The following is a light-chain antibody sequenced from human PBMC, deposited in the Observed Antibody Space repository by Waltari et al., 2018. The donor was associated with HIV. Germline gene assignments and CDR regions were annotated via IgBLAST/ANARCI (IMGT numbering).Light chain of an antibody. J-gene: IGLJ3*02. CDR3: SSYAGNYNLV. V-gene: IGLV2-8*01. CDR1: SSDIGGYDF. Sequence: QSALTQPPSASGSPGQSVTISCTGSSSDIGGYDFVSWFQQHPGKAPKLVIYEVYKRPSGVPDRCSGSKSGNTASLTVSGRQAEDEAYYHCSSYAGNYNLVFGGGTKLTVL. CDR2: EVY.